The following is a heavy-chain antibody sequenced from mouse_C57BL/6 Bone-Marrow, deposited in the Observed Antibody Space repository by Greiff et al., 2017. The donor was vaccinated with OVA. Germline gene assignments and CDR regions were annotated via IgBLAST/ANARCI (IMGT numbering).Heavy chain of an antibody. CDR2: ISDGGSYT. D-gene: IGHD2-5*01. V-gene: IGHV5-4*01. J-gene: IGHJ4*01. CDR1: GFTFSSYA. CDR3: ARDRRSNYGGAMDY. Sequence: VQLKESGGGLVKPGGSLKLSCAASGFTFSSYAMSWVRQTPEKRLEWVATISDGGSYTYYPDNVKGRFTISRDNAKNNLYLQMSHLKSEDTAMYYCARDRRSNYGGAMDYWGQGTSVTVSS.